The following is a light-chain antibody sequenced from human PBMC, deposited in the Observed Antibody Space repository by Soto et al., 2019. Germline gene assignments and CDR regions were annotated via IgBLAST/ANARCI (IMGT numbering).Light chain of an antibody. J-gene: IGLJ1*01. CDR2: AVS. V-gene: IGLV2-14*03. CDR3: ISYTDRQSYL. Sequence: QGSLTEPSSVSVSPGQSITISCSGTSSDIGSYNHVAWYQQFPGKSPKLMIYAVSDRPPGVSDRFSGSKSGITASLTISGLQTEDEADYYCISYTDRQSYLFGTGTKVNVL. CDR1: SSDIGSYNH.